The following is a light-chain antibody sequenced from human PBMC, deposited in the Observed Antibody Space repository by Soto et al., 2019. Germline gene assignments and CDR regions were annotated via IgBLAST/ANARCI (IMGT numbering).Light chain of an antibody. CDR2: DAS. Sequence: EILMSQCPATLSLSQGERATLSCRASQNVGSYLAWYQQKPGQAPRLLIYDASNRATGIPARFSGSGSGTDFTLTISSLEPEDFAVYYCQQRNTWPPIFTFGPGTKVDIK. J-gene: IGKJ3*01. CDR3: QQRNTWPPIFT. CDR1: QNVGSY. V-gene: IGKV3-11*01.